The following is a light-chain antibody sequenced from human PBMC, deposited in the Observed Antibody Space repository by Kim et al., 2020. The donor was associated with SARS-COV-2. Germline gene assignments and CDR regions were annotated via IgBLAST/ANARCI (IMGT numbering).Light chain of an antibody. Sequence: VALGQTVRIPCQGDSLRSEYATWYHQKPGQAPILVIYGKNNRPSGIPDRFSGSSSGNTASLTITGTQAGDEADYYCNSRDSNDTVVFGGGTQLTVL. V-gene: IGLV3-19*01. CDR2: GKN. CDR1: SLRSEY. CDR3: NSRDSNDTVV. J-gene: IGLJ2*01.